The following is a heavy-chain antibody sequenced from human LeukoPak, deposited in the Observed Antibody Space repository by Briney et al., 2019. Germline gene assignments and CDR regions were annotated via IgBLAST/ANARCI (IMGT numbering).Heavy chain of an antibody. V-gene: IGHV3-48*01. Sequence: PGGSLRLSCAASGFTFSSYSMNWVRQAPGKGLEWVSYISSSSSTIYYADSEKGRFTISRDNAKNSLCLQMNSLRAEDTAVYYCARSPNPRFITCDPWGQGTLVTVSS. CDR3: ARSPNPRFITCDP. CDR1: GFTFSSYS. D-gene: IGHD3-3*01. J-gene: IGHJ5*02. CDR2: ISSSSSTI.